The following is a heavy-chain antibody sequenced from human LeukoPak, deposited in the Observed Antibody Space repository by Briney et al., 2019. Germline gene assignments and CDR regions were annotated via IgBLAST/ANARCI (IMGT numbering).Heavy chain of an antibody. D-gene: IGHD1-26*01. CDR1: GGSISSGDYY. CDR3: ARGHGANPSAFDY. CDR2: IYYSGST. Sequence: PSQTLSLTCTVSGGSISSGDYYWSWIRQPPGKGLEWIGYIYYSGSTYYNPSLKSRVTISVDTSKNQFSLKLSSVTAADTAVYYCARGHGANPSAFDYWGQGTLVTVSS. J-gene: IGHJ4*02. V-gene: IGHV4-30-4*08.